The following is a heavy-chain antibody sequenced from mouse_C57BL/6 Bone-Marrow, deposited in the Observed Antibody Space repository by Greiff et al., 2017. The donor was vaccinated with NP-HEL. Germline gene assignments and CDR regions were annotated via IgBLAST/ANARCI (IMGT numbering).Heavy chain of an antibody. J-gene: IGHJ4*01. V-gene: IGHV1-50*01. D-gene: IGHD2-3*01. CDR2: IDPSDSYT. CDR1: GYTFTSYW. CDR3: ARVMVDY. Sequence: QVQLQQPGAELVKPGASVKLSCKASGYTFTSYWMQWVKQRPGQGLEWIGEIDPSDSYTNYNQKFKGKATLTVDTSSSTAYMQLSSLTSEDSAVYYCARVMVDYWGQGTSVTVSA.